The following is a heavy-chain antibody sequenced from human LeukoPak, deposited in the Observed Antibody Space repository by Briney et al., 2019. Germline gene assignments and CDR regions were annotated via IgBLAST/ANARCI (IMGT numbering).Heavy chain of an antibody. V-gene: IGHV3-33*01. Sequence: GGSLRLSCAASGFTFSSYGMHWVRRAPGKGLEWVAVIWYDGSNKYYADSVKGRFTISRDNSKNTLYLQMNSLRAEDTAVYYCARDTDGGSAIDYWGQGTLVTVSS. D-gene: IGHD1-26*01. J-gene: IGHJ4*02. CDR1: GFTFSSYG. CDR3: ARDTDGGSAIDY. CDR2: IWYDGSNK.